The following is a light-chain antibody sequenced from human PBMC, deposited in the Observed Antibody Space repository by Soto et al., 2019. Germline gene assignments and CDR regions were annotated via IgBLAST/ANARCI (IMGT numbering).Light chain of an antibody. CDR1: QSVISSY. J-gene: IGKJ1*01. V-gene: IGKV3-20*01. CDR3: QQYGSSPRT. Sequence: EIVWTQSPGTLSLSPGERATLSCSASQSVISSYLAWYQQKPGQAPRLLIYGASSRATGIPDRFSGSGSGTDFTLTISRLEPEDFAVYYCQQYGSSPRTFGQGTKVDIK. CDR2: GAS.